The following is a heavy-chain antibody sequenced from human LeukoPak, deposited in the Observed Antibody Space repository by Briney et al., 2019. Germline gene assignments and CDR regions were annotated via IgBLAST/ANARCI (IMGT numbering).Heavy chain of an antibody. CDR2: ISAYNGNT. CDR1: GYTFTSYG. J-gene: IGHJ4*02. CDR3: ARDEGIVGAIGNFDY. V-gene: IGHV1-18*01. D-gene: IGHD1-26*01. Sequence: AASVKVSCKASGYTFTSYGVSWVRQAPGQGLEWMGWISAYNGNTNYAQKLQGRVTMTTDTSTSTAYMELRSLRSDDTAVYYCARDEGIVGAIGNFDYWGQGTLVTVSS.